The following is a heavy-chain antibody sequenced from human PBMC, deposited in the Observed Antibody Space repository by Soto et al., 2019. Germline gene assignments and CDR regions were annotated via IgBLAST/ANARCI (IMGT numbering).Heavy chain of an antibody. CDR3: ARVHDSSGSYYYYYGMDV. CDR2: IIPIFGTA. D-gene: IGHD3-22*01. J-gene: IGHJ6*02. Sequence: SVKVSCKASGGTFSSYAISWVRQAPGQGLEWMGGIIPIFGTANYAQKFQGRVTITADESTSTAYMELSSLRSEDTAVYYCARVHDSSGSYYYYYGMDVWGQGTTVTV. V-gene: IGHV1-69*13. CDR1: GGTFSSYA.